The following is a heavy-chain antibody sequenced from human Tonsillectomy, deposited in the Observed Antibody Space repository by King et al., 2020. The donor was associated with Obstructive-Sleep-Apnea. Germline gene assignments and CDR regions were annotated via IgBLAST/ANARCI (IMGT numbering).Heavy chain of an antibody. D-gene: IGHD2-2*01. V-gene: IGHV3-30*04. CDR3: ARDGGAGYCTSTNCYFAY. J-gene: IGHJ4*02. Sequence: VQLVESGGGVVQPGRSLRLSCAASGFTFSSYAMHWVRQAPGKGLEWVAVIADVGYNKYYADSVQGRFTISRDNSENTLSLQMTSLRAEDTAVYSCARDGGAGYCTSTNCYFAYWGQGTLVTVSS. CDR1: GFTFSSYA. CDR2: IADVGYNK.